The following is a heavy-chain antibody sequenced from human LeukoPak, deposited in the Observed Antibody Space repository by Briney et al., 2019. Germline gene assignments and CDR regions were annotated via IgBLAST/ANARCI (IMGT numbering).Heavy chain of an antibody. CDR1: GFTFISYW. V-gene: IGHV3-7*01. CDR3: ARGGSAWSDFDY. Sequence: PGGSLRLSCAASGFTFISYWMSWVRQAPGKGLEWVANIKQDGSEKYNVDSVKGRFTISRDNAKNSLYLQMNSLRAEDTAVYYCARGGSAWSDFDYWGQGTLVTVSS. D-gene: IGHD3-16*01. J-gene: IGHJ4*02. CDR2: IKQDGSEK.